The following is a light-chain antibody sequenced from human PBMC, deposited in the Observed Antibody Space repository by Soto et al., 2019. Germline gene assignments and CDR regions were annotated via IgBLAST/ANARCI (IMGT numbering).Light chain of an antibody. CDR3: QQSYNNPPIT. CDR1: QSISSY. V-gene: IGKV1-39*01. CDR2: AAS. J-gene: IGKJ5*01. Sequence: DIQMTQSPSSLSASVGDRVTITCRASQSISSYLHWYQQKPGKAPKLLIYAASSLQSGVPSRFSGSGSGTDFTLTISSLQPEDFATYYCQQSYNNPPITLGQGTRLEIK.